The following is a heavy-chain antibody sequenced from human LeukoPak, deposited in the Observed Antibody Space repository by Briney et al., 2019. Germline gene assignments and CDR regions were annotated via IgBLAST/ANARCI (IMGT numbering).Heavy chain of an antibody. J-gene: IGHJ6*02. D-gene: IGHD6-13*01. Sequence: ASVKVSCKASGYSLTSFDINWVRQGSGQGLEWMGWMNPKRGNTGYAPTFQGRVTITRDTSIDTAFMELSSLRPDDTAVYYCTRGGSSSSYYNNYGMDVWGQGTTITVSS. CDR2: MNPKRGNT. CDR1: GYSLTSFD. CDR3: TRGGSSSSYYNNYGMDV. V-gene: IGHV1-8*01.